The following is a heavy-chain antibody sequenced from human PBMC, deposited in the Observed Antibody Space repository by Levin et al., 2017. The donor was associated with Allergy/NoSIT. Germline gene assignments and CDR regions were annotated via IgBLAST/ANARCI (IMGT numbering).Heavy chain of an antibody. J-gene: IGHJ4*02. Sequence: GGSLRLSCAASGFTFSSYAMSWVRQAPGKGLEWVSAISGSGGSTYYADSVKGRFTISRDNSKNTLYLQMNSLRAEDTAVYYCAHPVRPGDYFDYWGQGTLVTVSS. D-gene: IGHD3-22*01. CDR3: AHPVRPGDYFDY. V-gene: IGHV3-23*01. CDR1: GFTFSSYA. CDR2: ISGSGGST.